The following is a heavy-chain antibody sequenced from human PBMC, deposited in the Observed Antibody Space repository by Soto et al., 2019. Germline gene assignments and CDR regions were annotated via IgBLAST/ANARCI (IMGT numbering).Heavy chain of an antibody. J-gene: IGHJ4*02. CDR1: GGSISSGDYY. V-gene: IGHV4-30-4*01. Sequence: SETLSLTCTVSGGSISSGDYYWSWIRQPPWKGLEWIGYIYYSGSTYYNPSLKSRVTISVDTSKNQFSLKLSSVTAADTAVYYCARSADIVVVVAAPFFDYWGQGXLVTVYS. D-gene: IGHD2-15*01. CDR3: ARSADIVVVVAAPFFDY. CDR2: IYYSGST.